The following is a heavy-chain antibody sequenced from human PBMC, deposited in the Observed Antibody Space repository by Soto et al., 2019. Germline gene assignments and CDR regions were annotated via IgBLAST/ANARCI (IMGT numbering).Heavy chain of an antibody. CDR1: GFTFSMST. J-gene: IGHJ4*02. CDR2: TGLNGRTT. CDR3: ATVHSTSRSFDY. D-gene: IGHD6-6*01. V-gene: IGHV3-23*01. Sequence: EVQLLESGGGLVQPGGSLRLSCAASGFTFSMSTMTWVRQAPGKGLEWVSTTGLNGRTTYYADSVKGRFTVSRDNSNNTLDLHMSSLRAEDTAVYYCATVHSTSRSFDYWGQGTLVTVSS.